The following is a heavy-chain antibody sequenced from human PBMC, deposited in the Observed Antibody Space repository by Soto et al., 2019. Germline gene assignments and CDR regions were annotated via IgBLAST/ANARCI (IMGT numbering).Heavy chain of an antibody. CDR1: GYPFIKYG. CDR2: IKVDSGYT. Sequence: QLQLVQSAAEVKKPGASVRVSCKAYGYPFIKYGISWIRQAPEQGLEWMGWIKVDSGYTNYAQKFQGRVTMTTDTSSETAFMELRSLRFDDTAVYFCATSYDTEVDPWGQGTLVSVSS. CDR3: ATSYDTEVDP. J-gene: IGHJ5*02. V-gene: IGHV1-18*04. D-gene: IGHD3-9*01.